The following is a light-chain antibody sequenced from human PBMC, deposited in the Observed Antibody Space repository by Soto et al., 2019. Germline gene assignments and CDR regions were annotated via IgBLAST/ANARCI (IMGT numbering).Light chain of an antibody. Sequence: DIQMTQSPSTLSASVGDRVTITCRASQSISTWLAWYQQKPGKAPNLLIYRASSLESGVPSRFSGSGSGTEFTLTIIILQPDYFATYYCQQYHSYWTFGQGTKVEIQ. CDR1: QSISTW. V-gene: IGKV1-5*03. J-gene: IGKJ1*01. CDR2: RAS. CDR3: QQYHSYWT.